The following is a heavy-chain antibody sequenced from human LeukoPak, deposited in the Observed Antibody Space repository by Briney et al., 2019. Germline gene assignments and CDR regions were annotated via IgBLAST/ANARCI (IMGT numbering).Heavy chain of an antibody. CDR3: ARGAMGGANWFDP. CDR1: RGSINNGGHY. Sequence: SETLSLTCTVPRGSINNGGHYWTWIRQHPGKGLEWIGYIHYNGNTYYNPSLKSRLTISLDTSKNQFSLELSSVTAADTAVYYCARGAMGGANWFDPWGQGTLVTVSS. D-gene: IGHD5-18*01. CDR2: IHYNGNT. J-gene: IGHJ5*02. V-gene: IGHV4-31*03.